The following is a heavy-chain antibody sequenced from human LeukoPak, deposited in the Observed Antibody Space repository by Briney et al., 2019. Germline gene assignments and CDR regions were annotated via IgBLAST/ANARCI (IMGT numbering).Heavy chain of an antibody. CDR2: ISYDGSNK. D-gene: IGHD1-26*01. CDR3: ARGHRYSGSSYYFDY. V-gene: IGHV3-30-3*01. J-gene: IGHJ4*02. CDR1: GFTFSSYA. Sequence: PGGSLRLSCAASGFTFSSYAMHWVRQAPGKGLEWVAVISYDGSNKYYADSVKGRFTISRDNSKNTLYLQMNSLRAEDTAVYYCARGHRYSGSSYYFDYWGQGTLVTVSS.